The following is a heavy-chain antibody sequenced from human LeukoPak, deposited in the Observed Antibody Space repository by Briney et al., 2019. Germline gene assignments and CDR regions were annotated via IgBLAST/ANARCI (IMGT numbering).Heavy chain of an antibody. CDR1: GFTFSSYA. D-gene: IGHD3-22*01. CDR3: ARDASYYYDSSGYRSRNIGAFDI. V-gene: IGHV3-30*04. J-gene: IGHJ3*02. Sequence: GGSLRLSCAASGFTFSSYAMHWVRQAPGKGLEWVAVISYDGSNKYYADSVKGRFTISRDNSKNTLYLQMNSLRAEDTAVYYCARDASYYYDSSGYRSRNIGAFDIWGQGTMVTVSS. CDR2: ISYDGSNK.